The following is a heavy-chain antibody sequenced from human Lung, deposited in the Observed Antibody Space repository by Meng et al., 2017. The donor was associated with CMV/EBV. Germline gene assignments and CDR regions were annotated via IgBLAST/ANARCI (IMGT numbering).Heavy chain of an antibody. CDR3: ANNPFPRSTWRCYFDF. J-gene: IGHJ4*02. V-gene: IGHV3-30*02. CDR1: GFTFSIYG. D-gene: IGHD1-26*01. CDR2: IPFDGSNK. Sequence: GESLKISCETSGFTFSIYGMHWVRQAPGKGLEWVAHIPFDGSNKYYADSVKGRFTIFRDNSKNTLFLQMDSLRAEDTALYYCANNPFPRSTWRCYFDFWGQGTLVTVSS.